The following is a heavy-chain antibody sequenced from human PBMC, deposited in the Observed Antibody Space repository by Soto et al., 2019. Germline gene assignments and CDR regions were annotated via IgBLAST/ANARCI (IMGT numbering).Heavy chain of an antibody. CDR3: AGSLTGFWSGYYTPGY. J-gene: IGHJ4*02. D-gene: IGHD3-3*01. V-gene: IGHV3-30-3*01. CDR2: ISYDGSNK. CDR1: GFTFSSYA. Sequence: QVQLVESGGGVVQPGRSLRLSCAASGFTFSSYAMHWVRQAPGKGLEWVAVISYDGSNKYYADSVKGRFTISRDNSKNTLYLQMNSLRAEDTAVYYCAGSLTGFWSGYYTPGYWGQGTLVTVSS.